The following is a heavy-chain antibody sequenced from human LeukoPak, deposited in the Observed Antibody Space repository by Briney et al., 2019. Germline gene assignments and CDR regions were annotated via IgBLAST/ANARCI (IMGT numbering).Heavy chain of an antibody. CDR2: ISSSSNYI. V-gene: IGHV3-21*01. CDR1: GFTFSSYS. CDR3: AKEEVRWLQFAYFDY. D-gene: IGHD5-24*01. Sequence: GGSLRLSCAAPGFTFSSYSMNWVRQAPGKGLEWVSSISSSSNYIYYADSVKGRFTISRDNSKNTLYLQMNSLRAEDTAVYYCAKEEVRWLQFAYFDYWGQGTLVTVSS. J-gene: IGHJ4*02.